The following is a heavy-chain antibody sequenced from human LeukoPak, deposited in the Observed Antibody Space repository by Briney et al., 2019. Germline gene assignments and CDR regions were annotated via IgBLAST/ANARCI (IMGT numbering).Heavy chain of an antibody. Sequence: SGGSLRLSCAASGFNFSSYSMNWVRQAPGKGLVWVSSISSSSSFRYYADSVKGRFTISRDNAKNSLYLQMNSLRAEDTAVYYCARETVTTSDYWGQGTLVTVSS. CDR2: ISSSSSFR. CDR1: GFNFSSYS. V-gene: IGHV3-21*01. CDR3: ARETVTTSDY. J-gene: IGHJ4*02. D-gene: IGHD4-17*01.